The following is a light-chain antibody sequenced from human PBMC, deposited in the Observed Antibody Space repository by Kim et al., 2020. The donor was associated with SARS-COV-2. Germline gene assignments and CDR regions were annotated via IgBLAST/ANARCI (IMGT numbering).Light chain of an antibody. CDR2: RNN. Sequence: RQTATLTCTGNSNNVGNQGVAWLQHHQGHPPKLLSYRNNNRPSGISERLSASRSGNTASLTIIGLQPEDEADYYCSAWDSSLSAWVFGGGTQLTVL. V-gene: IGLV10-54*01. CDR3: SAWDSSLSAWV. CDR1: SNNVGNQG. J-gene: IGLJ3*02.